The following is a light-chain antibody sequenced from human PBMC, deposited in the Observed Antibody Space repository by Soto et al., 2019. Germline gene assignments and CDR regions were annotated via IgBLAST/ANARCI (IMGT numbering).Light chain of an antibody. CDR1: QSISSN. CDR2: RTS. V-gene: IGKV3-15*01. CDR3: QQYNNWPRAT. J-gene: IGKJ4*01. Sequence: GMTQSPATLSVSPGERATLSCRASQSISSNLAWYQQKPGQAPRLLMFRTSSRATGFPARFSGSGSGTEFSITISSLQSEDFGVYYCQQYNNWPRATFGGGTKVEIK.